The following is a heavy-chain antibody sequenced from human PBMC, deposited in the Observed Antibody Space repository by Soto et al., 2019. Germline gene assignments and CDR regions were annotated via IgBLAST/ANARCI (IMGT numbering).Heavy chain of an antibody. CDR3: ARLDYGDYGWFDP. D-gene: IGHD4-17*01. V-gene: IGHV1-69*02. CDR1: GGIFNSYT. CDR2: IVPVMNFA. J-gene: IGHJ5*02. Sequence: QVQLVQSGAEVKKPGSSVKVSCKASGGIFNSYTFGWVRQAPGQRLEWMGRIVPVMNFAHYTQTFQGRVTITAGTSTTAFYMELSRLTSDDTAVYYCARLDYGDYGWFDPWGQGTLVIVSS.